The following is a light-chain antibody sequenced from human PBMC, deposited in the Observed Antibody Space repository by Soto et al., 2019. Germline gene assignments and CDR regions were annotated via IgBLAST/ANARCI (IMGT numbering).Light chain of an antibody. CDR3: SSYTSCSTLSV. J-gene: IGLJ1*01. CDR1: SSDVGGYTY. V-gene: IGLV2-14*01. Sequence: QSALTQPASVSGSPRQPITISCTGASSDVGGYTYVSWYQQHPGKAPKLIIYEVNNRPSGVSHRFSGYKSGNTASLTISGLQAGGEAAYYCSSYTSCSTLSVFGTGTKLTVL. CDR2: EVN.